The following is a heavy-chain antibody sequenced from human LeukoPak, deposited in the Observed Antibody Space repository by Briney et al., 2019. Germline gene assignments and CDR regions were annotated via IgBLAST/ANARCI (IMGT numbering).Heavy chain of an antibody. V-gene: IGHV1-3*03. CDR2: INPGNGDT. D-gene: IGHD2-2*02. Sequence: ASVKVSCKTSGYSFTSQDMHGVRQAPGQSLEWMGCINPGNGDTKYSQELQGRVTITRDTSAPTANTELSSLRSDDMAVYYCTLYNYWGQGTLVTVSS. CDR3: TLYNY. CDR1: GYSFTSQD. J-gene: IGHJ4*02.